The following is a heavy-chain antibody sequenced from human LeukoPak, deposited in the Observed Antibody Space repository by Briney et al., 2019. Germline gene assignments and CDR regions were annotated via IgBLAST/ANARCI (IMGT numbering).Heavy chain of an antibody. Sequence: ASVKVSCKASGYTFTSYDINWVRQATGQGLEWMGWINPKSGNTGYAQKFQGRVTMTKDTSIGTAYMELSSLRSEDTAVYYCAREPVTQDYFDYWSQGTLVTVSS. CDR3: AREPVTQDYFDY. CDR2: INPKSGNT. CDR1: GYTFTSYD. V-gene: IGHV1-8*01. D-gene: IGHD4-11*01. J-gene: IGHJ4*02.